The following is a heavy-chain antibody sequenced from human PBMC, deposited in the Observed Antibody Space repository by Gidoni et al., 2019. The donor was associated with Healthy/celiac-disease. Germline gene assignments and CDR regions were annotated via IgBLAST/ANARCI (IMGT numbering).Heavy chain of an antibody. CDR1: GFTVSSNY. CDR2: IYSGGST. Sequence: EVQLVESGGGLVQPGGSLRLSCAASGFTVSSNYMSWVRQAPGKGLEWVSVIYSGGSTYYADSVKGRFTISRDNSKNTLYLQMNSLRAEDTAVYYCARHGLPSQYSSRGNWFDPWGQGTLVTVSS. CDR3: ARHGLPSQYSSRGNWFDP. J-gene: IGHJ5*02. V-gene: IGHV3-66*04. D-gene: IGHD6-13*01.